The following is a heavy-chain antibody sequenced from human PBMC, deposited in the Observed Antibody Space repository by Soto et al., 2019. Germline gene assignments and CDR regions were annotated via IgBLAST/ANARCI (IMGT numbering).Heavy chain of an antibody. V-gene: IGHV4-34*01. CDR1: GGSFSGYY. J-gene: IGHJ4*02. CDR3: ARAHLGYSYGHFDY. CDR2: INHSGST. D-gene: IGHD5-18*01. Sequence: QVQLQQWGAGLLKPSETLSLTCAVYGGSFSGYYWSWIRQPPGKGLEWIGEINHSGSTNYNPSLKSRVTISVDTSKNQFSLKLSSVTAADTAVYYCARAHLGYSYGHFDYWGRGTLVTVSS.